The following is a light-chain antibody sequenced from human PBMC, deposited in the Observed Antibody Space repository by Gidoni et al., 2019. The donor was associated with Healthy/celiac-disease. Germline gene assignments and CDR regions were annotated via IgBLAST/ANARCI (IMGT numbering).Light chain of an antibody. CDR3: SSYTSSSTRLYV. CDR1: SSDVGGYNY. Sequence: QSALTQPASVSGSPGQSITLSCTGTSSDVGGYNYVSWYQQHPGKAPKLMIYDVSNRPSGVSNRFSGSKSGNTASLTISGLQAEDEADYYCSSYTSSSTRLYVFGTGTKVTVL. V-gene: IGLV2-14*01. J-gene: IGLJ1*01. CDR2: DVS.